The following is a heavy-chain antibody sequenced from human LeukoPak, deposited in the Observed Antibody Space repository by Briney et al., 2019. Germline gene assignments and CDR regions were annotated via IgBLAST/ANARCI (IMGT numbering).Heavy chain of an antibody. CDR1: GYSISSGYY. Sequence: SETLSLTCAVSGYSISSGYYWGWIRQPPGKGLEWIGSIYHSGSTYYNPSLKSRVTISVDTSKNQFSLKLSSVTAADTAMYYCARNSVGATAYWGQGTLVTVSS. V-gene: IGHV4-38-2*01. CDR3: ARNSVGATAY. D-gene: IGHD1-26*01. J-gene: IGHJ4*02. CDR2: IYHSGST.